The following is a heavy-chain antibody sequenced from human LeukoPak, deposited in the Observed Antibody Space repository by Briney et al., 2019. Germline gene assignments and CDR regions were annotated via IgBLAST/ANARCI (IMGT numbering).Heavy chain of an antibody. J-gene: IGHJ4*02. V-gene: IGHV3-9*01. Sequence: GGSLRLSCAASGFTFDDYAMHWVRQAPGKGLEWVSGISWNSGSIGYADSVKGRFTISRDNAKNSLYLQMNSLRAEDTAVYYCAKDGSGSFALYYFDYWGQGTLVTVSS. CDR3: AKDGSGSFALYYFDY. CDR2: ISWNSGSI. D-gene: IGHD3-10*01. CDR1: GFTFDDYA.